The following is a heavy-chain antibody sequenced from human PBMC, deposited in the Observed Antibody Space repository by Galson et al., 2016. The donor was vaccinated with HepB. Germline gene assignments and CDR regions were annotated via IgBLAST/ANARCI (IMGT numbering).Heavy chain of an antibody. CDR3: AAERGIGLSYFDF. CDR2: IVVGSGTP. Sequence: SVKVSCKASGFTFSASVMHWVRQARGQRLEWIGWIVVGSGTPNYAQKFQERVTITRDMSTSTVYMELNSLRSEDTAVYYCAAERGIGLSYFDFWGRGALVTVS. CDR1: GFTFSASV. D-gene: IGHD3-10*01. J-gene: IGHJ2*01. V-gene: IGHV1-58*02.